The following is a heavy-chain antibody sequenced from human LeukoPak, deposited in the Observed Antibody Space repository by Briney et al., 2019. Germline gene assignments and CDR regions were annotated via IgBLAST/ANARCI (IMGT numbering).Heavy chain of an antibody. CDR3: ARDGSRELPAATHFDY. Sequence: ASVKVSCKASGGTFSSYAISWVRQAPGQGLEWMGGIIPIFGTANYAQKFQGRVTITADESTSTAYMELSSLRSEDTAVYYCARDGSRELPAATHFDYWGQGTLVTVSS. D-gene: IGHD2-2*01. V-gene: IGHV1-69*13. CDR2: IIPIFGTA. J-gene: IGHJ4*02. CDR1: GGTFSSYA.